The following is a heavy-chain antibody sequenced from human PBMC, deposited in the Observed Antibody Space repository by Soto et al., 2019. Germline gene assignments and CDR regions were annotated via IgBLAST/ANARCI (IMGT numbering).Heavy chain of an antibody. CDR3: ARDYYDSSGYYKKGAFDI. J-gene: IGHJ3*02. Sequence: QVQLQQSGPGLVKPSQTLSLTCAISGDSVSSNSAAWNWIRQSPSRGLEWLGRTYYRSKWYNDYAVSVKSRITIYPDRSKNQFSLQRNSVSPEDTAVYYCARDYYDSSGYYKKGAFDIWGQGTMVTVSS. D-gene: IGHD3-22*01. V-gene: IGHV6-1*01. CDR2: TYYRSKWYN. CDR1: GDSVSSNSAA.